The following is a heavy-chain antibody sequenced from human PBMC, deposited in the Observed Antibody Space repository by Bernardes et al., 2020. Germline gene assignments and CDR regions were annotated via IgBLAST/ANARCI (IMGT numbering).Heavy chain of an antibody. Sequence: GGSLRLSCAASGFTFSSYWMSWVRQAPGKGLEWVANINEGGSGRYYVDSVKGRFTISRDNAKNSVYLQMSSLRAEDTAVYYCSRAEDYWGQGILVTVSS. CDR1: GFTFSSYW. V-gene: IGHV3-7*03. CDR3: SRAEDY. J-gene: IGHJ4*02. CDR2: INEGGSGR.